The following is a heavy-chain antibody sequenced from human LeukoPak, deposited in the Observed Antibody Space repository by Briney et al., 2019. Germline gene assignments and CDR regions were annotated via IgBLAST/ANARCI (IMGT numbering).Heavy chain of an antibody. CDR2: IKEDGSGE. J-gene: IGHJ4*02. V-gene: IGHV3-7*03. CDR1: GLRFSSYW. CDR3: VSGSGWIFDY. D-gene: IGHD6-19*01. Sequence: GGSLTLSCAASGLRFSSYWMDWVRQAPGKGLEWVAHIKEDGSGEYYVDSVKGRFTISIDNAEKSMYPQMNSLRVEDTAIYYCVSGSGWIFDYWGQGTLVTVSS.